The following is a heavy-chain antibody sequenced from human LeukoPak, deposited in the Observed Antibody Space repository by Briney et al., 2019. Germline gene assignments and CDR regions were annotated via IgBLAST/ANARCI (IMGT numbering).Heavy chain of an antibody. CDR1: GGTFSSYA. CDR2: IVPILGIA. V-gene: IGHV1-69*04. CDR3: ARELYSSTILVYYYGMDV. J-gene: IGHJ6*02. Sequence: GSSVKVSCKASGGTFSSYAISWVRQAPGQGLEWMGRIVPILGIANYAQKFQGRVMITADKSTSTAYMELSSLRSEDTAVYYCARELYSSTILVYYYGMDVWGQGTTVTVSS. D-gene: IGHD6-13*01.